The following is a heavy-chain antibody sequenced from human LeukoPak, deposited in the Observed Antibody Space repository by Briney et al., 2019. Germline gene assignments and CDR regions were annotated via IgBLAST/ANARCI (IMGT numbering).Heavy chain of an antibody. J-gene: IGHJ4*02. V-gene: IGHV3-23*01. CDR2: ISGSGGST. CDR3: AEARWELQFFDY. D-gene: IGHD1-26*01. Sequence: GGSLRLSCAASGFTVSSNYMSWVRQAPGKGLEWVSGISGSGGSTYYADSVKGRFTISRDNSKNTLYLQMNSLRADDTAVYYCAEARWELQFFDYWGQGTLVTVSS. CDR1: GFTVSSNY.